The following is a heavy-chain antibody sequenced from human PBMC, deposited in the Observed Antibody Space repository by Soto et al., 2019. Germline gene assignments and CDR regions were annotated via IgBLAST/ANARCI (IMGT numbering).Heavy chain of an antibody. Sequence: SPETLSLTCTVSGGSISSGDCYWSWIRQHPGKCLEWIGTIYFSGTTYYNPSLKSRVTISVDTSKSQFSLKLSSVTAADTAVYYCARRDRSGFSYWLDTWGQGTLVTVYS. CDR2: IYFSGTT. CDR3: ARRDRSGFSYWLDT. V-gene: IGHV4-31*03. J-gene: IGHJ5*02. D-gene: IGHD3-22*01. CDR1: GGSISSGDCY.